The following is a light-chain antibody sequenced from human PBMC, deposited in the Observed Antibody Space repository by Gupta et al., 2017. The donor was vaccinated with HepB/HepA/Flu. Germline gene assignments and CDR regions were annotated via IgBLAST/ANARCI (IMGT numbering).Light chain of an antibody. J-gene: IGKJ3*01. V-gene: IGKV1-33*01. CDR3: QQYDNLLRT. CDR2: DAS. CDR1: QDSSNY. Sequence: DIQLTQSPSSLSASVGDRVTITCQASQDSSNYLNWYQQKPGKAPKLLIYDASNLETGVPSRFSGSGSGTDFTFTISSLQPEDIATYYCQQYDNLLRTFGPGTKVDIK.